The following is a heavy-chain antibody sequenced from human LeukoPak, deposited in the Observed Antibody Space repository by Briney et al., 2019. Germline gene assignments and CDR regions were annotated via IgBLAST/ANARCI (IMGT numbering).Heavy chain of an antibody. V-gene: IGHV1-69*05. CDR1: GGTFSSYA. Sequence: SVKVSCKASGGTFSSYAISWVRQAPGQGLEWMGGIIPIFGTANYAQKFQGRVTITTDESASTAYMELSSLRSEDTAVYYCARNLGLSRSYYYYMDVWGKGTTVTVSS. J-gene: IGHJ6*03. CDR3: ARNLGLSRSYYYYMDV. CDR2: IIPIFGTA. D-gene: IGHD3-16*02.